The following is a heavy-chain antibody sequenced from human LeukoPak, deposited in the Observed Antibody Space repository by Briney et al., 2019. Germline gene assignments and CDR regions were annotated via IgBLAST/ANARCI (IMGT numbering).Heavy chain of an antibody. CDR1: GFTFSNYA. Sequence: GGSLRLSSASSGFTFSNYAMRWVRQAPGKGLEWGSSITSSGGSTYYTDSVKGRFTISRDNSKNTLYLQMNSLRAEDTAVYYCVLHRGLRQFDEWGQGTLVIVSS. CDR3: VLHRGLRQFDE. D-gene: IGHD2-15*01. J-gene: IGHJ4*02. V-gene: IGHV3-23*01. CDR2: ITSSGGST.